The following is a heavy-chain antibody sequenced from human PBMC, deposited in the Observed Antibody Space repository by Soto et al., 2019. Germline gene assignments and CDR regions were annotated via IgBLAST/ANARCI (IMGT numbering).Heavy chain of an antibody. CDR1: GGSVSSGAYY. Sequence: SETLSLTCTVSGGSVSSGAYYWTWIRQRPGKGLEWIGYIYYSGSTYYSPSLTSRLSISLDTSKNQFSLRLRSVTAADTAMYFCARARRRSEWAFNILGLGTMVAASS. J-gene: IGHJ3*02. CDR3: ARARRRSEWAFNI. D-gene: IGHD3-10*01. V-gene: IGHV4-31*03. CDR2: IYYSGST.